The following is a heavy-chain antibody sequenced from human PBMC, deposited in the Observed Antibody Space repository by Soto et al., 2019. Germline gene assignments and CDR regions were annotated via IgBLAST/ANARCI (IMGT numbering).Heavy chain of an antibody. CDR3: AKTGPYDILTYWYFDL. V-gene: IGHV4-39*01. CDR1: GDSISSSRYY. CDR2: IFYSGTT. D-gene: IGHD3-9*01. Sequence: SETLSLTCTVSGDSISSSRYYWVWIRQPPGRGLEWIGSIFYSGTTYYNPSLKSRVTISIDTSKNQFSLKLTSVTAADTAVYYCAKTGPYDILTYWYFDLWGRGTLVTVSS. J-gene: IGHJ2*01.